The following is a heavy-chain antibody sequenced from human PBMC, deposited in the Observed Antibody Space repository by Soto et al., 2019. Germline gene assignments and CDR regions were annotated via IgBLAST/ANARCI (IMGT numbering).Heavy chain of an antibody. J-gene: IGHJ4*02. CDR2: TTGSGGGT. CDR3: AKRPLTAAGFDY. CDR1: GFTFSNYA. Sequence: EVQLLESGGGLVQPGGSLRLSCAASGFTFSNYAMTWVRQAPGKGLEWVSVTTGSGGGTYFVDSVKGRFTISRDNSKNTVYLQMNSLRAEDTAVYYCAKRPLTAAGFDYWGQGTLVTVSS. V-gene: IGHV3-23*01. D-gene: IGHD6-13*01.